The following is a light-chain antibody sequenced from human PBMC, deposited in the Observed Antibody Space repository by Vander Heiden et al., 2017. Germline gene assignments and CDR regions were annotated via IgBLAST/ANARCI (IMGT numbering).Light chain of an antibody. CDR2: AAS. CDR3: QQYNNWPYT. Sequence: MLQSPATLSVSLGERATLTCRASQSVSSNLAWYQQKPGQAPRLLIYAASTRATGIPARFSGSGSGTEFTLTISSLQSEDFAIYYCQQYNNWPYTFGQGTKLEIK. V-gene: IGKV3-15*01. J-gene: IGKJ2*01. CDR1: QSVSSN.